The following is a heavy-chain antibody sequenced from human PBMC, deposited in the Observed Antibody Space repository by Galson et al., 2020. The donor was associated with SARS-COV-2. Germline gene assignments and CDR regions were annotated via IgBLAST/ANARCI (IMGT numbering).Heavy chain of an antibody. J-gene: IGHJ4*02. D-gene: IGHD3-22*01. CDR2: INSSGST. Sequence: LETLSLTCAVYGGSFSGYYWSWIRQPPGKGLEWIGEINSSGSTNYNPSFKSRVTISVDTSKNQFSLNLTSVTTADTAVYYCAGTANYYDSSGYLGHWGQGTLVTVSS. CDR3: AGTANYYDSSGYLGH. CDR1: GGSFSGYY. V-gene: IGHV4-34*01.